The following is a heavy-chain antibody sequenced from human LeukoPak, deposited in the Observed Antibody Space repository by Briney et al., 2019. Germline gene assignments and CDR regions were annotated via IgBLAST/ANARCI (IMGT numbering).Heavy chain of an antibody. D-gene: IGHD5-18*01. Sequence: ASVKVSCKASGYXFTSYGISWVRQAPGQGLEWMGWISAYNGNTHYAQKLQGRATMTTDTSTSTAYMALRSLRNDDTAVYYCAREGIQLWLDLSYWGQGTLVTVSS. CDR1: GYXFTSYG. V-gene: IGHV1-18*01. J-gene: IGHJ4*02. CDR3: AREGIQLWLDLSY. CDR2: ISAYNGNT.